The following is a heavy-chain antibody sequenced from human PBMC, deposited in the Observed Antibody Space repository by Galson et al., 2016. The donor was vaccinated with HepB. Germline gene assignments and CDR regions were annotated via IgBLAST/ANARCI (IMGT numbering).Heavy chain of an antibody. D-gene: IGHD2-15*01. CDR2: IYPGDSDT. CDR3: ARRERWCSGGSFVPSYSDS. CDR1: GYTFTNYW. V-gene: IGHV5-51*01. J-gene: IGHJ4*02. Sequence: QSGADVKKTGESLKISCKASGYTFTNYWIGWVRQLPGKGLEWMGIIYPGDSDTRYSPSFQGQVTMPADTSITTAYLQWSSLKASDTAMYYCARRERWCSGGSFVPSYSDSWGQGTLVTVSS.